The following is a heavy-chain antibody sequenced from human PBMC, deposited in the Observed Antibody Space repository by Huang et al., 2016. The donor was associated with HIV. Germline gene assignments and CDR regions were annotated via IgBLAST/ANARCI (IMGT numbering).Heavy chain of an antibody. CDR3: ASSSWTQREEYYFDY. D-gene: IGHD6-13*01. V-gene: IGHV4-34*01. CDR2: INHSGST. J-gene: IGHJ4*02. CDR1: GGSFSGYY. Sequence: QVQLQQWGAGLLKPSETLSLPCAVYGGSFSGYYWSWIRQPPGKGLEWIGEINHSGSTNYNPSLKSRVTISVDTSKNQFSLKLSSVTAADTAVYYCASSSWTQREEYYFDYWGQGTLVTVSS.